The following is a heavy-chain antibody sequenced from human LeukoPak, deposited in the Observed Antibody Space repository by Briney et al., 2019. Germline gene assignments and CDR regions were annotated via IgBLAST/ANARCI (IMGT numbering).Heavy chain of an antibody. CDR1: GFTFSRYW. Sequence: GGSLRLSCAVSGFTFSRYWMHWVRQAPGKGLVWVSRVNTDGNTANYADSVKGRFTVSRDNAKNTLYLQMNSLRAEDTAVYFFARAPLYSAVDYWGQGTLVTVSS. CDR3: ARAPLYSAVDY. CDR2: VNTDGNTA. J-gene: IGHJ4*02. V-gene: IGHV3-74*01. D-gene: IGHD5-18*01.